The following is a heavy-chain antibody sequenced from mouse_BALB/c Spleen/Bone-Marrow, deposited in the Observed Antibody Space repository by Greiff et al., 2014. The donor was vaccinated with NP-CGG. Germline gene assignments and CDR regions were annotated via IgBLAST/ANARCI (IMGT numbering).Heavy chain of an antibody. Sequence: VQLKESGGGLVQPGDSLRLSCATSGFTFSDFYMEWVRQPPGKRLGWIAASRNKAKHYTTEYSASVKGRFIVSRDTSQSILHLQMNALRAEDTAIYYCARDVGYGNYFVYWGQGTLVTVSA. CDR1: GFTFSDFY. J-gene: IGHJ3*01. CDR3: ARDVGYGNYFVY. V-gene: IGHV7-1*02. CDR2: SRNKAKHYTT. D-gene: IGHD2-10*02.